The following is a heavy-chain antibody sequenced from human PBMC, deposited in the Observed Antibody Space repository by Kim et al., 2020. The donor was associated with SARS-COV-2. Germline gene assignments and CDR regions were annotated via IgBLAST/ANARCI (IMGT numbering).Heavy chain of an antibody. CDR3: ARAYYYGSGNYWTYSMYYCYYGMDV. V-gene: IGHV4-34*01. CDR2: INHSGST. CDR1: GGSFSGYY. J-gene: IGHJ6*02. D-gene: IGHD3-10*01. Sequence: SETLSLTCAVYGGSFSGYYWSWIRQPPGKGLEWIGEINHSGSTNYNPSLKSRVTISVDTSKNQFSLKLSSVTAADTAVYYCARAYYYGSGNYWTYSMYYCYYGMDVWGQGTTVTVSS.